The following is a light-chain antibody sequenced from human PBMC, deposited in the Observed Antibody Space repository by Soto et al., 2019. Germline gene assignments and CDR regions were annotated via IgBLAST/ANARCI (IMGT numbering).Light chain of an antibody. CDR1: QSVSSY. Sequence: EIVLTQSPATLSLSPGERATLSCRASQSVSSYLAWYKQKPGQAPRLLISDASSRATGIPARFSGSGSGTDFTLTISSLEPEDFAVYYCQQRSNWPGTFGQGTKLEIK. CDR2: DAS. CDR3: QQRSNWPGT. J-gene: IGKJ2*01. V-gene: IGKV3-11*01.